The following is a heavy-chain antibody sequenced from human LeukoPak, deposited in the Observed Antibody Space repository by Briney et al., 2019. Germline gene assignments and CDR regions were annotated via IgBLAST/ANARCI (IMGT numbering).Heavy chain of an antibody. CDR3: AKVASIVATIRWIH. Sequence: GGSLRLSCAASGFTFSSYAMHWVRQAPGKGLEWVAVISYDGSNKYYADSVKGRFTISRDNSKNTLYLQMNSLRAEDTAVYYCAKVASIVATIRWIHWGQGTLVTVSS. CDR2: ISYDGSNK. CDR1: GFTFSSYA. J-gene: IGHJ4*02. D-gene: IGHD5-12*01. V-gene: IGHV3-30*04.